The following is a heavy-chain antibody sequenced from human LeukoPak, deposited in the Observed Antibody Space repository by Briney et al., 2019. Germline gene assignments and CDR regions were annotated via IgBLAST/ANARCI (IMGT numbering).Heavy chain of an antibody. D-gene: IGHD2-2*01. CDR2: INAGNGNT. J-gene: IGHJ5*02. Sequence: VSVKVSCKASGYTFTSYAMHWVRQAPGQRLEWMGWINAGNGNTKYSQKFQGGVTITRDTSASTAYMELSSLRSEDTAVYYCARGVVVVPAAKNTPLGWFDPWGQGTLVTVSS. V-gene: IGHV1-3*01. CDR3: ARGVVVVPAAKNTPLGWFDP. CDR1: GYTFTSYA.